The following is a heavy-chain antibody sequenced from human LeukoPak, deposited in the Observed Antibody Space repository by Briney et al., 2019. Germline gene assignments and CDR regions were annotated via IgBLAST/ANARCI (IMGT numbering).Heavy chain of an antibody. J-gene: IGHJ4*02. CDR2: VYYSGGN. V-gene: IGHV4-39*07. CDR1: GGSISSSGYY. CDR3: ARGPYYFDS. Sequence: SETLSLTCTVSGGSISSSGYYWGWIRQPPGKGLEWIGSVYYSGGNYYNPSLNSRVTISVDTSKNQFSLRLSSVTAADTAVYYCARGPYYFDSWGPGTLVTVSS.